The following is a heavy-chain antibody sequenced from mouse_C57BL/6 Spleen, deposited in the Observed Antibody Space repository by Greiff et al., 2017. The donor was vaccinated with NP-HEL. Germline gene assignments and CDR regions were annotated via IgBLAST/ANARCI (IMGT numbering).Heavy chain of an antibody. CDR3: ARIHSPYYYAMDY. V-gene: IGHV1-26*01. D-gene: IGHD3-1*01. CDR1: GYTFTDYY. CDR2: INPNNGGT. J-gene: IGHJ4*01. Sequence: VQLQQSGPELVKPGASVKISCKASGYTFTDYYMNWVKQSHGKSLEWIGDINPNNGGTSYNQKFKGKATLTVDKSSSTAYMELRSLTSEDSAVYYCARIHSPYYYAMDYWGQGTSVTVSS.